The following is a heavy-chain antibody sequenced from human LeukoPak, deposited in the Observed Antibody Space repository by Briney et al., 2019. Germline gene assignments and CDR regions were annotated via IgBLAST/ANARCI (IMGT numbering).Heavy chain of an antibody. CDR3: ARGRLYYYDRGPVGY. D-gene: IGHD3-22*01. J-gene: IGHJ4*02. V-gene: IGHV1-69*05. CDR1: GGTFSSYA. Sequence: ASVKVSCKASGGTFSSYAISWVRQAPGQGLEWMGRIIPIFGTANYAQKLQGRVTMTTDTSTSTAYMELRSLRSDDTAVYYCARGRLYYYDRGPVGYWGQGTLVTVSS. CDR2: IIPIFGTA.